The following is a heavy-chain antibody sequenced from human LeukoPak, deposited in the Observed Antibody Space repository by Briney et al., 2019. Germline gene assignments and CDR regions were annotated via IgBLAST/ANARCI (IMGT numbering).Heavy chain of an antibody. CDR2: IYYSGST. J-gene: IGHJ1*01. Sequence: SETLSLTCTVSGGSISSSSYYWGWIRQPPGKGLEWIGSIYYSGSTYYNPSLKSRVTISVDTSKNQFSLKLSSVTAADTAVYYCARTASGGYSSSWYTVEYFQHWGQGTLVTVSS. V-gene: IGHV4-39*01. CDR3: ARTASGGYSSSWYTVEYFQH. D-gene: IGHD6-13*01. CDR1: GGSISSSSYY.